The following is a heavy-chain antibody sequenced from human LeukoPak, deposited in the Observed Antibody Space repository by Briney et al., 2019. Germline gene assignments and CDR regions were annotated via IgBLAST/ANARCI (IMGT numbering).Heavy chain of an antibody. D-gene: IGHD2-2*01. V-gene: IGHV4-34*01. CDR2: INHSGST. J-gene: IGHJ5*02. CDR3: AREGGYCSSTSCYGSWFDP. CDR1: GGSFSGYY. Sequence: PSETLSLTCAVYGGSFSGYYWSWIRQPPGKGLEWIGEINHSGSTNYNPSLKSRVTISVDTSKNQFSLKLSSVTAADTAVYYCAREGGYCSSTSCYGSWFDPWGQGTLVTVSS.